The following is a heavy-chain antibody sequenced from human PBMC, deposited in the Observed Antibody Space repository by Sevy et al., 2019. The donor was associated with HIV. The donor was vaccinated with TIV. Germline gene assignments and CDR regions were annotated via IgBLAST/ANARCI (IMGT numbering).Heavy chain of an antibody. D-gene: IGHD3-10*01. J-gene: IGHJ5*02. CDR3: ARHIAFGELGSWFDP. CDR1: GFTVNSDY. Sequence: GGSLRLSCPASGFTVNSDYMSWVRQAPGKGLEWVSVVYSGGTAYYADAVKGRFTISRDNSKNILYLQMNSLRAEDTAVYYCARHIAFGELGSWFDPWGQGTLVTVSS. CDR2: VYSGGTA. V-gene: IGHV3-53*01.